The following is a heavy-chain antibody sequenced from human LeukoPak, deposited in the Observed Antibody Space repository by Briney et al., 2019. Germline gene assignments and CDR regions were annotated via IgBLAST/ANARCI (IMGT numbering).Heavy chain of an antibody. J-gene: IGHJ4*02. Sequence: GGSLRLSCAASGFTFSRYWMSWVRQAPGKGLEWVSVIYSGGSTYYADSVKGRFTISRDNSKNTLYLQMNSLRAEDTAVYYCASGKIQLWRTLDYWGQGTLVTVSS. V-gene: IGHV3-66*01. CDR3: ASGKIQLWRTLDY. CDR2: IYSGGST. CDR1: GFTFSRYW. D-gene: IGHD5-18*01.